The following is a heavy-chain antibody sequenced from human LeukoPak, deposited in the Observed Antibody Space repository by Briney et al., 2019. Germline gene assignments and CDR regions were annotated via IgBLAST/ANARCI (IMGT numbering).Heavy chain of an antibody. CDR3: ARGLTGGLDS. D-gene: IGHD1-26*01. Sequence: PGGSLRLSCAASGFIFSSYDMHWVRQATGKGLEWVSSIAITGNTYCSGSVKGRFTISRENAKNSLYLQMNSLRAGDTAVYYCARGLTGGLDSWGQGTLVTVSS. CDR2: IAITGNT. J-gene: IGHJ5*01. V-gene: IGHV3-13*04. CDR1: GFIFSSYD.